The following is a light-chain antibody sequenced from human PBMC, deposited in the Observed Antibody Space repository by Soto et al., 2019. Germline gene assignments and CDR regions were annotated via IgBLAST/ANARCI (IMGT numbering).Light chain of an antibody. Sequence: EIVLTQSPGTLPLSPGARATLSCRAVERVSSNSFAWYQQKPGKAPRLLIYGASSRATGIPDRLSGSGSGTDFTLTISRLEPEDFAVYYCQQRSNWPPKITFGQGTRLEIK. CDR1: ERVSSNS. CDR2: GAS. J-gene: IGKJ5*01. CDR3: QQRSNWPPKIT. V-gene: IGKV3D-20*02.